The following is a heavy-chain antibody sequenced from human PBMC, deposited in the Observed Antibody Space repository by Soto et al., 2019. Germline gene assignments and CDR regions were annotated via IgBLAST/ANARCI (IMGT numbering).Heavy chain of an antibody. CDR1: GFTFSSYS. CDR3: ARGPDIVVVPALLNP. V-gene: IGHV3-21*01. D-gene: IGHD2-2*01. Sequence: ESGGGLVKPGGSLRLSCAASGFTFSSYSMNWVRQAPGKGLEWVSSISSSSSYIYYADSVKGRFTISRDNAKNSLYLQMNSLRAEDTAVYYCARGPDIVVVPALLNPWGQGTLVTVSS. J-gene: IGHJ5*02. CDR2: ISSSSSYI.